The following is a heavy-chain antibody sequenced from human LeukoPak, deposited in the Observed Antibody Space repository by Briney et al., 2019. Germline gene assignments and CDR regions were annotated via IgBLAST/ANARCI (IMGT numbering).Heavy chain of an antibody. V-gene: IGHV3-21*01. Sequence: GGSLRLSCAASGFTFSSYSMNWVRQAPGKGLEWVSSISSSSSYIYYADSVKGRFTISRDNAKSSLYLQMNSLRAEDTAVYYCARDKSIVVVGHPYYFDYWGQGTLVTVSS. CDR1: GFTFSSYS. CDR2: ISSSSSYI. CDR3: ARDKSIVVVGHPYYFDY. D-gene: IGHD3-22*01. J-gene: IGHJ4*02.